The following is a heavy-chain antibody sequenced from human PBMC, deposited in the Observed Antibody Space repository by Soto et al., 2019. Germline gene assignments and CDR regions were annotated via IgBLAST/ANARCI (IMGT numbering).Heavy chain of an antibody. CDR1: GYRFTSYW. CDR2: IDPSNSYT. Sequence: GESLKISCKGSGYRFTSYWISWVRQMPGKGLEWMGRIDPSNSYTHYSPSFHGHVTISADNSISTPYLQWSNLRASDTAIYYCAFLDTSLDFDFWGQGTLVTSPQ. D-gene: IGHD3-3*02. J-gene: IGHJ4*02. V-gene: IGHV5-10-1*01. CDR3: AFLDTSLDFDF.